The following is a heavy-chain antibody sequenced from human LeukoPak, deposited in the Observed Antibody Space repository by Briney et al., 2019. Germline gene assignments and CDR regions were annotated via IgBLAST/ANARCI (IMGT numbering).Heavy chain of an antibody. D-gene: IGHD6-13*01. J-gene: IGHJ4*02. CDR1: GYTFTGYY. V-gene: IGHV1-2*02. Sequence: ASVKVSCKASGYTFTGYYMHWVRQAPGQGLEWMGWINPNSGGTNYAQKFQGRVTMTRDTSISTAYMELRSLRSDDTAVYYCARIRKTAAGHYFDYWGQGTLVTVSS. CDR3: ARIRKTAAGHYFDY. CDR2: INPNSGGT.